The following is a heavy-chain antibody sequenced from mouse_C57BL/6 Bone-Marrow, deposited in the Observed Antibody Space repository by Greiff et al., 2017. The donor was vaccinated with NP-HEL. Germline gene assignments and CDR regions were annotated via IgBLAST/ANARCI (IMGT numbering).Heavy chain of an antibody. CDR1: GYSITSGYY. D-gene: IGHD2-2*01. J-gene: IGHJ4*01. Sequence: ESGPGLVKPSQSLSLTCSVTGYSITSGYYWNWIRQFPGNKLEWMGYISYDGSNNYNPSLKNRISITRDTSKNQFFLKLNSVTTEDTATYYCARAWLPSMDYWGQGTSVTVSS. CDR3: ARAWLPSMDY. V-gene: IGHV3-6*01. CDR2: ISYDGSN.